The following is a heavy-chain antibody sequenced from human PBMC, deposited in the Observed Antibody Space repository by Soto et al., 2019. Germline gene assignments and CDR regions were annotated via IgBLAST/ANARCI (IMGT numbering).Heavy chain of an antibody. Sequence: GGSLRLSCAASGFTFSSYSMNWVRQAPGKGLEWVSSISSSSSYIYYADSVKGRFTISRDNAKNSPYLQMNSLTAEDTAVYYCARVGPMVRGVSILGMDVWGQGTTVTVSS. CDR3: ARVGPMVRGVSILGMDV. CDR1: GFTFSSYS. D-gene: IGHD3-10*01. J-gene: IGHJ6*02. CDR2: ISSSSSYI. V-gene: IGHV3-21*01.